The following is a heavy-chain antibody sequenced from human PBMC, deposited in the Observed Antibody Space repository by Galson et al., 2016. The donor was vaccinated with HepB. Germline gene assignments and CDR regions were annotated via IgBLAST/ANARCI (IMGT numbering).Heavy chain of an antibody. D-gene: IGHD6-25*01. CDR2: INGDGSTT. J-gene: IGHJ3*01. CDR3: AFGQSSAFGTFDV. Sequence: SLRLSCAASGFTFSSYWMYWVRQASGKGPVWVSRINGDGSTTNYADSMKGRFTISRDNAKNTLYLQMNSLGAEDAAMYYCAFGQSSAFGTFDVWGQGTMVTVSS. V-gene: IGHV3-74*01. CDR1: GFTFSSYW.